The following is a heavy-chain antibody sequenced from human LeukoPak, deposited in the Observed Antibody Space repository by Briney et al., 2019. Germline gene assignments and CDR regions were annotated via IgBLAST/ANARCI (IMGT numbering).Heavy chain of an antibody. CDR3: ARQGAYYDYVWGSYRPYYFDY. V-gene: IGHV4-39*01. Sequence: SETLSLTCTVSGGSISSSSYYWGWIRQPPGKGLEWIGSIYSSGSSYYNPSLKSRVTISVDTSKNQFSLKLSSVAAADTAVYYCARQGAYYDYVWGSYRPYYFDYWGQGTLVTVSS. D-gene: IGHD3-16*02. J-gene: IGHJ4*02. CDR2: IYSSGSS. CDR1: GGSISSSSYY.